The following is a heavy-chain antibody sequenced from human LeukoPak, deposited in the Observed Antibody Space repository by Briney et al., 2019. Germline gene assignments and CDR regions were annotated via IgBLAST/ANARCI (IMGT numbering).Heavy chain of an antibody. CDR3: ASLRYNFGLGTPTYSDS. Sequence: PSQTLSLTCTVSGGSISSGSYYWSWIRQPAGKGLEWIGRIYTSGSTNYNPSLKSRVTMSIDTSKNQFSLKLSSVTSADTALYYCASLRYNFGLGTPTYSDSWGQGTLVTVSS. J-gene: IGHJ4*02. V-gene: IGHV4-61*02. CDR1: GGSISSGSYY. CDR2: IYTSGST. D-gene: IGHD3-10*01.